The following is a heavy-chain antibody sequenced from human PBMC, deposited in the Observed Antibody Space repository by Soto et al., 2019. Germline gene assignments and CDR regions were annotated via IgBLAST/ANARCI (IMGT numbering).Heavy chain of an antibody. Sequence: KPSETLSLTCAVYGGSFSCYYWSWIRQPPGKGLEWIGEINHSGSTNYNPSLKSRVTISVDTSKNQFSLKLSSVTAADTAVYYCAXPQDCSGGSCYSGGYDYWGQGTLVTVSS. CDR2: INHSGST. D-gene: IGHD2-15*01. V-gene: IGHV4-34*01. J-gene: IGHJ4*02. CDR1: GGSFSCYY. CDR3: AXPQDCSGGSCYSGGYDY.